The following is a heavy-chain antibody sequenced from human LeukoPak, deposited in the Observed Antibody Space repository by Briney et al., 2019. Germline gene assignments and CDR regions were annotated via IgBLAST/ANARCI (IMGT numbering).Heavy chain of an antibody. CDR3: ARDFDSSGYYSNY. V-gene: IGHV3-30-3*01. D-gene: IGHD3-22*01. CDR2: ISYDGSNE. Sequence: GGSLRLSCAASGFTFNSYAMHWVRQAPGKGLEWVAVISYDGSNEYYTDSVKGRFTISRDNSKNTLYLQMNTLRAEDTAVYYCARDFDSSGYYSNYWGQGALVTVSS. CDR1: GFTFNSYA. J-gene: IGHJ4*02.